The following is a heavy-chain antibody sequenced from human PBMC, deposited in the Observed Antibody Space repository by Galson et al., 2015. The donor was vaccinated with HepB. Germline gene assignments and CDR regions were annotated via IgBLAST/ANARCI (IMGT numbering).Heavy chain of an antibody. J-gene: IGHJ3*02. Sequence: SLRLSCAASGFTFSDYYMSWIRQAPGKGLEWVSYISSSGSTIYYADSVKGRFTISRDNAKNSLYLQMNSLRAEDTAVYYCAGPSLTGEDAFDIWGQGTMVTVSS. CDR1: GFTFSDYY. V-gene: IGHV3-11*01. CDR2: ISSSGSTI. D-gene: IGHD7-27*01. CDR3: AGPSLTGEDAFDI.